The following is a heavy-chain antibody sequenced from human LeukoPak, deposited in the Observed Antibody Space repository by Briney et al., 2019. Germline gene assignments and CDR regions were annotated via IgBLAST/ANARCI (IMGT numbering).Heavy chain of an antibody. CDR1: GGSFSGYY. CDR2: INHSGST. J-gene: IGHJ6*02. D-gene: IGHD1-7*01. Sequence: SETLSLTCAVYGGSFSGYYWSWIRQPPGKGLEWIEEINHSGSTNYNPSLKSRVTISVDTSKNQFSLKLSSVTAADTAVYYCARITPNYSSYYGMDVWGQGTTVTVSS. V-gene: IGHV4-34*01. CDR3: ARITPNYSSYYGMDV.